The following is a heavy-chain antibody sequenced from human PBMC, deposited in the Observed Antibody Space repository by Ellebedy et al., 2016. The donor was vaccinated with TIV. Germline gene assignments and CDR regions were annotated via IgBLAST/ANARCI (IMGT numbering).Heavy chain of an antibody. CDR1: GFTFSSSS. CDR2: ISGRSNII. V-gene: IGHV3-48*04. J-gene: IGHJ4*02. D-gene: IGHD3-10*01. Sequence: GESLKISXAASGFTFSSSSMNWVRQAPGKGLEWLSYISGRSNIIYYADSVKGRFIISRDNGKNSVYLQMSSLRGEDTAVYYCARTRGGEFDSWGQGTLVTVSS. CDR3: ARTRGGEFDS.